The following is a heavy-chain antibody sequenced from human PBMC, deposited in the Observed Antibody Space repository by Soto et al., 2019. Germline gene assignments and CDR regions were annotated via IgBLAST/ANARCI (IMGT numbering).Heavy chain of an antibody. CDR3: ARDQDSGYVINLLYFYNMDV. V-gene: IGHV1-69*12. J-gene: IGHJ6*02. D-gene: IGHD5-12*01. CDR2: IIPIFGTA. Sequence: QVQLVQSGAEVKKPGSSVKVSCKASGGTFSSYAISWVRQAPGQGLVWMGGIIPIFGTANYAQKFQGRVTITADDSTSTVYMALSSLRAEDTAVYYCARDQDSGYVINLLYFYNMDVWGQGTTVTVSS. CDR1: GGTFSSYA.